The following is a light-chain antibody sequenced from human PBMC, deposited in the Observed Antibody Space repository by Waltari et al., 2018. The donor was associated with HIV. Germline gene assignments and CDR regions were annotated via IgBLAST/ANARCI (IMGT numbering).Light chain of an antibody. CDR1: SGIDVAIYR. CDR2: HKSDSDK. V-gene: IGLV5-45*01. J-gene: IGLJ2*01. CDR3: VIWHNSAWV. Sequence: QAVLTQPASLSASPGASASLTCTLRSGIDVAIYRIYCYQQKPVSPPQSLLRHKSDSDKQQGSGVARRFSGSKDASANAGMLLISGLQSGDEADYYCVIWHNSAWVFGGGTKLTVL.